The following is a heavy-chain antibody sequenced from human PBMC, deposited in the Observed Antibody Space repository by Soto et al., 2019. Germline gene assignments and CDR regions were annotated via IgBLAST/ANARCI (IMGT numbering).Heavy chain of an antibody. D-gene: IGHD6-25*01. CDR1: GFTFSRYE. CDR3: VREEQRSWFNHKLFDS. CDR2: ITGTGSTI. Sequence: GSLRLSCAASGFTFSRYEMNWVRQAPGKGLEWVAYITGTGSTIYYADSVKGRFTISRDNANNSLYLQMNNLRAEDTAVYYCVREEQRSWFNHKLFDSWGQGTLVTVSS. V-gene: IGHV3-48*03. J-gene: IGHJ4*02.